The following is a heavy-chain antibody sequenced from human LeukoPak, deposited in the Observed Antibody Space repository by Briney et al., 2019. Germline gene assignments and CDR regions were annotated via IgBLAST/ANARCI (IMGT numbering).Heavy chain of an antibody. CDR2: IKQDGSEK. CDR3: AIPYCSGGRCWKD. Sequence: PGGSLRLSCAASGFTFSSYWMSWVRQAPGKGLEWVANIKQDGSEKYYVDSVKGRFTISRDNAKNSLYLQMNSLRAEDTAVYYCAIPYCSGGRCWKDWGQGTLVTVSS. V-gene: IGHV3-7*02. D-gene: IGHD2-15*01. J-gene: IGHJ1*01. CDR1: GFTFSSYW.